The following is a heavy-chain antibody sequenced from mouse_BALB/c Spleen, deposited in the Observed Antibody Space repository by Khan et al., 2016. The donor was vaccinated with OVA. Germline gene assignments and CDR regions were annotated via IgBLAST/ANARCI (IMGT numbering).Heavy chain of an antibody. CDR3: ARSTYRYAFAY. CDR1: GDSITSGY. CDR2: MIYTGYT. V-gene: IGHV3-8*02. Sequence: EVKLHESGPSLVKPSQTLSLTCSVTGDSITSGYWSWIRKFPGHKLEYMGYMIYTGYTDYNPSLKSRIAITRHTSKNQYYLQLNSVTAEDTATYYCARSTYRYAFAYWGQGTLVTVSA. D-gene: IGHD2-14*01. J-gene: IGHJ3*01.